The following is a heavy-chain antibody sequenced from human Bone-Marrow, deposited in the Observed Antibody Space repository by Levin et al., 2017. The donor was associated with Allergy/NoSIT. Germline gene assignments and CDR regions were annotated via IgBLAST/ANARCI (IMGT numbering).Heavy chain of an antibody. CDR2: INPKSGNT. Sequence: GESLKISCKASGYTFTSYDINWVRQATGQGLEWLGWINPKSGNTGYAQKFQGRVTMTRDTSINTAYMELSSLTSEDTAVYYCARGGPLVWFGQLLGFWGLGTLVTVSS. CDR3: ARGGPLVWFGQLLGF. CDR1: GYTFTSYD. D-gene: IGHD3-10*01. J-gene: IGHJ4*02. V-gene: IGHV1-8*01.